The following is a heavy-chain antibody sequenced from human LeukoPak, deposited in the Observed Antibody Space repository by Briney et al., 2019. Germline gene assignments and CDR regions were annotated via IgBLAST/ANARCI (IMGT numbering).Heavy chain of an antibody. CDR2: INPNSGGT. Sequence: ASVKVSCKASGYTFTGYDIYWVRQAPGPGLEWMGWINPNSGGTDYTQKFQGRVTMTRDTSISTAYMELSRLRSDDTAVYYCARVRQLGRYAFDIWGQGTMVTVSS. CDR3: ARVRQLGRYAFDI. D-gene: IGHD1-1*01. J-gene: IGHJ3*02. V-gene: IGHV1-2*02. CDR1: GYTFTGYD.